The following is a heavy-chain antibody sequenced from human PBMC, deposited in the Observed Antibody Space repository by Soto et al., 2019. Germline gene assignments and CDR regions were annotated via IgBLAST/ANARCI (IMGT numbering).Heavy chain of an antibody. Sequence: EEQLLESGGGLVQPGGSLRLSCAASGFTFSSYAMSWVRQAPGKGLEWVSAISSGGACTYYADSVKGRFTISRDNSKNTLYLQMNNLRAEDTAVYYCAKRSGYVMDVWGQGTTVTVSS. D-gene: IGHD3-16*01. J-gene: IGHJ6*02. CDR3: AKRSGYVMDV. CDR1: GFTFSSYA. V-gene: IGHV3-23*01. CDR2: ISSGGACT.